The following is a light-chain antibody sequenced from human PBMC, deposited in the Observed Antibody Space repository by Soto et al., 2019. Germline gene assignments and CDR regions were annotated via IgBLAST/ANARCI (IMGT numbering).Light chain of an antibody. CDR2: GAS. J-gene: IGKJ1*01. CDR1: QSVSTN. V-gene: IGKV3-15*01. Sequence: EILMTQSPASLSVPPGERTTLSCRASQSVSTNFAWYLQKPGQAPRLLIYGASTRATAVPARFTASGSGTEFTLSISSLQSDDFGVYYCQQYDTWPRTFGQGTKVDIK. CDR3: QQYDTWPRT.